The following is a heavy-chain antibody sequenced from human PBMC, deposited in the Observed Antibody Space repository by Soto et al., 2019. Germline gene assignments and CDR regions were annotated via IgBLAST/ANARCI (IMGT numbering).Heavy chain of an antibody. V-gene: IGHV3-23*01. J-gene: IGHJ4*02. CDR2: INESGDST. CDR3: VKRNCGNCPWSS. CDR1: GFTFNNIA. D-gene: IGHD2-21*01. Sequence: VQLLESGGGLVQPGGSLRLSCAASGFTFNNIAMGWVRQAPGKGLKYVSSINESGDSTFYADSVKGRFTISRDNSKSTLHLQMICLRADDTAVYYCVKRNCGNCPWSSWGQGTLGTVSS.